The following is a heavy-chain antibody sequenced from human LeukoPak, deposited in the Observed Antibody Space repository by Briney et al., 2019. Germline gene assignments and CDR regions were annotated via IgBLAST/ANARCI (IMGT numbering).Heavy chain of an antibody. Sequence: PGGSLGLSFAASGFPFISNYMSWVRQAPGKGLEWVSVIYSGGSTYYVDSVRGRFTISRDDSKNTLYLQMNSLRAEDTAVYYCARDFSWRQFDYWGQGTLVTVAS. CDR2: IYSGGST. CDR3: ARDFSWRQFDY. V-gene: IGHV3-53*01. D-gene: IGHD6-13*01. J-gene: IGHJ4*02. CDR1: GFPFISNY.